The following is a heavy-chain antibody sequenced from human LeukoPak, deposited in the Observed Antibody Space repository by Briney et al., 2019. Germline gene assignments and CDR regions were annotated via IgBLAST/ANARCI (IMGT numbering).Heavy chain of an antibody. CDR2: IYTSGST. V-gene: IGHV4-61*02. Sequence: SQTLSLTCTVSGGSISSGSYYWSWIRQPAGKGLEWIGRIYTSGSTNYNPSLKSRITISVDTSKNQFSLKLSSVTAADTAVYYCARDARGYYGMDVWGQGTRATVSS. J-gene: IGHJ6*02. CDR1: GGSISSGSYY. CDR3: ARDARGYYGMDV.